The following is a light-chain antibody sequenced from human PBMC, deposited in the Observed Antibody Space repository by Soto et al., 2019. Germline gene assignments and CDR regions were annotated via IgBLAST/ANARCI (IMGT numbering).Light chain of an antibody. V-gene: IGLV2-23*01. CDR3: CSTAPSKTVV. Sequence: QSALTQPASVSGSPGQSITISCTGSGSAAGSYRLVSWYQCHPGKVPKLIIYEGNKRPSNISDRFSGSEPGNTASLTISGLQAEAEADYFCCSTAPSKTVVFGSGTTVTVL. CDR1: GSAAGSYRL. CDR2: EGN. J-gene: IGLJ1*01.